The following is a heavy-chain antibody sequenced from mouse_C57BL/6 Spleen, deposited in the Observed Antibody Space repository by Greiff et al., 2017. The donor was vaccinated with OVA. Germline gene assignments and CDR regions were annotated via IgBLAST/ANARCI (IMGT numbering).Heavy chain of an antibody. D-gene: IGHD2-3*01. J-gene: IGHJ2*01. CDR3: ARGGLLPSDY. V-gene: IGHV1-82*01. Sequence: QVQLQQSGPELVKPGASVKISCKASGYAFSSSWMNWVKQRPGKGLEWIGRIYPGDGDTNYNGKFKGKATLTADKSSSTAYMQLSSLTSEDSAVYFCARGGLLPSDYWGQGTTLTVSS. CDR2: IYPGDGDT. CDR1: GYAFSSSW.